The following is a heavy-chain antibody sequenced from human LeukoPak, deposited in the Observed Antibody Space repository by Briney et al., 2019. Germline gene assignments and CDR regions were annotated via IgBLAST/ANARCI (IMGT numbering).Heavy chain of an antibody. V-gene: IGHV3-66*02. CDR2: IYSGGST. CDR1: GFTVSSNY. J-gene: IGHJ6*03. D-gene: IGHD6-6*01. Sequence: GGSLRLSCAASGFTVSSNYMSWVRQAPGKGLEWVSVIYSGGSTYYADSVKGRFAISRDNSKNTLHLQMNSLRAEDTAVYYCARIRQLVGYYYYYYMDVWGKGTTVTVSS. CDR3: ARIRQLVGYYYYYYMDV.